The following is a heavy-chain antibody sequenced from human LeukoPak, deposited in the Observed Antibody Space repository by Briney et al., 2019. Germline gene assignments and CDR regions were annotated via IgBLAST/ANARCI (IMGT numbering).Heavy chain of an antibody. D-gene: IGHD3-10*01. J-gene: IGHJ4*02. CDR2: INPNSGGT. CDR1: GYTFTGYY. CDR3: ARVGVSSGKRFDY. Sequence: ASVKVSCTASGYTFTGYYMHWVRQAPGQGLEWMGWINPNSGGTNYAQKFQGWVTMTRDTSISTAYMELSRLRSDDTAVYYCARVGVSSGKRFDYWGQGTLVTVSS. V-gene: IGHV1-2*04.